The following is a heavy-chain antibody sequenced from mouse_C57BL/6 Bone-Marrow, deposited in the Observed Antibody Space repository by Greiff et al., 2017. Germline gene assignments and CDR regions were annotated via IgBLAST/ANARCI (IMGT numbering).Heavy chain of an antibody. J-gene: IGHJ1*03. Sequence: DVQLVESGGGLVQPGGSLKLSCAASGFTFSDYYMYWVRQTPEKRLEWVAYISNGGGSTYYPDTVKGRFTISRDNAKNPLYLQMSRLKSEDTAMYYCARHGITTVVAEYFDVWGTGTTVTVSS. V-gene: IGHV5-12*01. CDR2: ISNGGGST. CDR1: GFTFSDYY. CDR3: ARHGITTVVAEYFDV. D-gene: IGHD1-1*01.